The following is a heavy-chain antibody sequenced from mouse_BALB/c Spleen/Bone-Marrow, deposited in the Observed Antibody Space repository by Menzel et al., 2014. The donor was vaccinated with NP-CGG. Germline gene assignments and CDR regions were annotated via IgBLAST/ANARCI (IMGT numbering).Heavy chain of an antibody. V-gene: IGHV4-1*02. CDR1: GFDFSGFW. Sequence: GGGLVQPGGSLKLSCAASGFDFSGFWMGWVRQAPGKGLEWIGEINPDSYTINYAPSLKDRFIISRDNAKNTLYLQMNKVRSEDTALYYCARLGYYGGFAYWGQGTLVTVSA. CDR2: INPDSYTI. CDR3: ARLGYYGGFAY. D-gene: IGHD2-3*01. J-gene: IGHJ3*01.